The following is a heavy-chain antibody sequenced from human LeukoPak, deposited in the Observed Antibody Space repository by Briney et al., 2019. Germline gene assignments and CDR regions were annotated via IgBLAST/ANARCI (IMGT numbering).Heavy chain of an antibody. Sequence: GGSLRLACAASGFTFSSYSMNWVRQPPGKGLEWVSSISSSSSYVYHADSVKGRFTICRDNDKNSLYLQMNRLRAEDTAVYYCAAGAGYGSLSDYWGRGTLVTVSS. J-gene: IGHJ4*02. CDR2: ISSSSSYV. CDR1: GFTFSSYS. D-gene: IGHD3-10*01. V-gene: IGHV3-21*01. CDR3: AAGAGYGSLSDY.